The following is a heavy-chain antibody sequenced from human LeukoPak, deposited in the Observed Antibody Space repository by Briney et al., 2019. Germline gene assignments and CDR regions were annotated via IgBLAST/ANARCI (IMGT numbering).Heavy chain of an antibody. V-gene: IGHV4-30-4*01. CDR1: GDSISIGDYR. J-gene: IGHJ6*03. D-gene: IGHD3-10*01. Sequence: SETLSLTCTVSGDSISIGDYRRSWIRQSPGKGLEWIGYIYYIGTAYYNPSLRSRLTLSADTSKNQFSLRLTSVTVADSAVYFCARARGDSPRIYYYMDVWGKGTAVTVSS. CDR3: ARARGDSPRIYYYMDV. CDR2: IYYIGTA.